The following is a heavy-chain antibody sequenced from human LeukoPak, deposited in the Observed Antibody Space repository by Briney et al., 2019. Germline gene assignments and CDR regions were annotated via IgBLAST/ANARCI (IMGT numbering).Heavy chain of an antibody. Sequence: GGSLRLSCAASGFTVSSNSMTWVRKAPGKGLEWVSVIYSGGSTYYADSVKGRFTISRDNSKSTLYLHMNSLRAEDTAVYYCARGGNWNAFDMWGQGTMVTVSS. J-gene: IGHJ3*02. D-gene: IGHD1-20*01. CDR3: ARGGNWNAFDM. V-gene: IGHV3-66*01. CDR2: IYSGGST. CDR1: GFTVSSNS.